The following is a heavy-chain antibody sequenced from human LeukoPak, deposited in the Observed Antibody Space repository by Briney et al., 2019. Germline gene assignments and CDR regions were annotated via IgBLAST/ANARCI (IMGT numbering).Heavy chain of an antibody. Sequence: SETLSLTCAVYGGSFSVYYCSWIRQPPGKGLEWIGEINHSGSTNYNPSLKSRVTVSVYTSKNQFSLKVSSVTAADTAVYYCARGGGYNWFDPWGQGTLVTVSS. V-gene: IGHV4-34*01. CDR2: INHSGST. J-gene: IGHJ5*02. CDR1: GGSFSVYY. CDR3: ARGGGYNWFDP.